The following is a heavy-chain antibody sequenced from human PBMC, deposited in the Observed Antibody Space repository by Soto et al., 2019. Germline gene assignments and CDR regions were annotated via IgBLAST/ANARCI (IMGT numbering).Heavy chain of an antibody. Sequence: PGGSLRLSCAASGFIFRNFWMNWVRQAPGKGLEWLGNINEDGSMTSYVDSVKGRFTTSRDNAERSLYLHLSSLRAEDTAVYYCARGTSTPGFDYLGQGTLVTVSS. CDR3: ARGTSTPGFDY. CDR1: GFIFRNFW. J-gene: IGHJ4*02. D-gene: IGHD1-1*01. V-gene: IGHV3-7*04. CDR2: INEDGSMT.